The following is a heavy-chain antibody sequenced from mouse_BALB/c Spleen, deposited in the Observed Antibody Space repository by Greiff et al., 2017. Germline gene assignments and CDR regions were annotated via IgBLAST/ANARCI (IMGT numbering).Heavy chain of an antibody. D-gene: IGHD2-3*01. CDR2: ISNGGGST. J-gene: IGHJ3*01. V-gene: IGHV5-12-2*01. CDR1: GFTFSSYT. CDR3: ARRDDGYYPAWFAY. Sequence: EVHLVESGGGLVQPGGSLKLSCAASGFTFSSYTMSWVRQTPEKRLEWVAYISNGGGSTYYPDTVKGRFTISRDNAKNTLYLQMSSLKSEDTAMYYCARRDDGYYPAWFAYWGQGTLVTVSA.